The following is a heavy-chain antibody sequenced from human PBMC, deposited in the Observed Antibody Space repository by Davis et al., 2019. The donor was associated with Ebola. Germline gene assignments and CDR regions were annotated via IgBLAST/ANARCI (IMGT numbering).Heavy chain of an antibody. CDR1: GYTFTSYY. Sequence: AASVKVSCKASGYTFTSYYMHWVRQAPGQGLEWMGIINPSGGSTSYAQKFQGRVTMTRDTSTSTVYMELSSLRSEDTAVYYCAREDMIVAVTGGMDVWGQGTTVTVSS. D-gene: IGHD3-22*01. CDR2: INPSGGST. V-gene: IGHV1-46*01. J-gene: IGHJ6*02. CDR3: AREDMIVAVTGGMDV.